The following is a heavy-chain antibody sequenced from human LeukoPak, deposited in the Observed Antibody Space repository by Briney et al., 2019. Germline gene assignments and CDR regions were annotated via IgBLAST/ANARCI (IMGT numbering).Heavy chain of an antibody. CDR1: GFTFSSYW. CDR3: ARDGPGGGSYYSSN. D-gene: IGHD1-26*01. CDR2: ISSSSSYI. J-gene: IGHJ4*02. Sequence: GGSLRLSCAASGFTFSSYWMHWVRQAPGKGLEWVSSISSSSSYIYYADSVKGRFTISRDNAKNSLYLQMNSLRAEDTALYYCARDGPGGGSYYSSNWGQGTLVTVSS. V-gene: IGHV3-21*04.